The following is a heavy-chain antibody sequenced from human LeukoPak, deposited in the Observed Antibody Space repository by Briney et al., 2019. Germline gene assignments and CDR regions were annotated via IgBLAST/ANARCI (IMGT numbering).Heavy chain of an antibody. CDR1: GFTFSSYA. CDR2: ISGSGGRT. D-gene: IGHD3-22*01. J-gene: IGHJ4*02. CDR3: ARRGNSGYSLDY. Sequence: GGSLRLSCAASGFTFSSYAMNWVRQAPGKGLEWVSGISGSGGRTYYADSVKGRFTISKDNSVNTLYLQINGLRAEDTAVYYCARRGNSGYSLDYWGQGTLVTVSS. V-gene: IGHV3-23*01.